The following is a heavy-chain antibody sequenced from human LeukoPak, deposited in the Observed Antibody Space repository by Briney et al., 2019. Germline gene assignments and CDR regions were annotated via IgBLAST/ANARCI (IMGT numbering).Heavy chain of an antibody. CDR2: IYYSGST. J-gene: IGHJ4*02. D-gene: IGHD3-10*01. CDR1: GGSISSYY. CDR3: ATHPTRLLWFGEPPEEDY. Sequence: PSETLSLTCTVSGGSISSYYWSWIRQPPGKGLEWIGYIYYSGSTNYNPSLKSRVTISVDTSKNQFSLKLSSVTAADTAVYYCATHPTRLLWFGEPPEEDYWGQGTLVTVSS. V-gene: IGHV4-59*08.